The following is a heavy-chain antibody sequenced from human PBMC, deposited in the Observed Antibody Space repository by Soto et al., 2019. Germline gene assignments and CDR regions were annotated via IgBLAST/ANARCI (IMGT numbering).Heavy chain of an antibody. D-gene: IGHD5-12*01. CDR3: ARHNTAYDYYFDY. Sequence: SETLSLTCTVSGGSISSGDYYWSWIRQPPGKGLEWIGYIYYSGSTYYNPSLKSRVTISVDTSKNQVSLKLRFVTAADTAVYYCARHNTAYDYYFDYWGQGALVTV. J-gene: IGHJ4*02. V-gene: IGHV4-30-4*01. CDR2: IYYSGST. CDR1: GGSISSGDYY.